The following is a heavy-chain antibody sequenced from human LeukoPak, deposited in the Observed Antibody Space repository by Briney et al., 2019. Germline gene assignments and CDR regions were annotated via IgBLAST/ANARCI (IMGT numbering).Heavy chain of an antibody. CDR3: ARVTRGGDRFDP. CDR2: IYSGGST. Sequence: GGSLRLSCAASGFSVSSNYMSWVRQAPGKGLEWVSLIYSGGSTYYADSVKGRSTISRDNSKNTLFLQMNSLRAEDTAVYYCARVTRGGDRFDPWGQGTLVTVAS. D-gene: IGHD3-16*01. V-gene: IGHV3-66*01. J-gene: IGHJ5*02. CDR1: GFSVSSNY.